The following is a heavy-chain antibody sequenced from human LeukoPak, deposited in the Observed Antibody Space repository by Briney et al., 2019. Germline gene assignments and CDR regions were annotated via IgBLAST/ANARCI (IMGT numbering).Heavy chain of an antibody. CDR3: ARETSTSFDI. V-gene: IGHV3-74*01. Sequence: GGSLRLSCAASGFTFSSYWMHWVRQAPGKGLVWVSRINSGGRSISYADSVKGRFTISRDNAKNTLYLQMNSLRAEDTAVYYCARETSTSFDIWGQGTMVTVSS. CDR2: INSGGRSI. J-gene: IGHJ3*02. CDR1: GFTFSSYW. D-gene: IGHD2-2*01.